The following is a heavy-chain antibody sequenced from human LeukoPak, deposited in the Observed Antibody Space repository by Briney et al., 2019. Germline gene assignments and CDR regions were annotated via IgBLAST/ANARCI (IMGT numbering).Heavy chain of an antibody. CDR3: ARVMRRDAYNRPLDY. D-gene: IGHD5-24*01. CDR1: GYAFTSYG. Sequence: ASVKVSCKASGYAFTSYGITWVRQAPGQGVEWMGWIGTYNGNTEYAQKLQGRATVTTDTSTATAYMELRSLRSDDTAVYYCARVMRRDAYNRPLDYWGQGTLVTVSS. J-gene: IGHJ4*02. CDR2: IGTYNGNT. V-gene: IGHV1-18*01.